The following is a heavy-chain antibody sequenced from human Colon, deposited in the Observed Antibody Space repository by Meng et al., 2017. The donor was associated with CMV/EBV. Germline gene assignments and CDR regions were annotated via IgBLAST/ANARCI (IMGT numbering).Heavy chain of an antibody. CDR3: ARDLVFGRDF. V-gene: IGHV1-2*02. CDR1: GPAFTGYY. D-gene: IGHD2-15*01. Sequence: SCEASGPAFTGYYMHWIRQAPGQGPEWMGWISPDGSTIKYAEKFQGRVTITRDTSVGTVYMELTGLRPDDTAIYYCARDLVFGRDFWGQGTLVTVSS. J-gene: IGHJ4*02. CDR2: ISPDGSTI.